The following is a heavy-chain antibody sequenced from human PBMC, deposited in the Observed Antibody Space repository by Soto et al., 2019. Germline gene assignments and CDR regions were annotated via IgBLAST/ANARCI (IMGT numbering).Heavy chain of an antibody. J-gene: IGHJ5*02. CDR2: IYYSGST. V-gene: IGHV4-39*01. Sequence: QLQLQESGPGLVKPSETLSLTCTVSGGSISSSSYYWGWIRQPPGKGLEWIGSIYYSGSTYYNPSLKSRVTISVDTSKNQFSLKLSSVTAADTAVYYCARHDEELGDFWSGYHNWFDPWGQGTLVTVSS. CDR3: ARHDEELGDFWSGYHNWFDP. D-gene: IGHD3-3*01. CDR1: GGSISSSSYY.